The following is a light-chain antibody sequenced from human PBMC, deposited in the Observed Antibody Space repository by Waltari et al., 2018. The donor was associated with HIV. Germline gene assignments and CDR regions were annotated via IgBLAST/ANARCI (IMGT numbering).Light chain of an antibody. Sequence: QSALTQPRSVSGSPGQSVTISCTGTSSDVGSYNYVSWYQQHPGKAPKLMIYYVSKRPSGVPDRFSGSKSGNTASLTISGLQAEDEADYYCCSYAGSYTLRVFGGGTKLTVL. CDR3: CSYAGSYTLRV. J-gene: IGLJ2*01. CDR2: YVS. V-gene: IGLV2-11*01. CDR1: SSDVGSYNY.